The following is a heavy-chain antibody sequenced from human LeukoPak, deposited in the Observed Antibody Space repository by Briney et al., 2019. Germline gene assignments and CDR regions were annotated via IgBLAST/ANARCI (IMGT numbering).Heavy chain of an antibody. Sequence: GGSLRLSCTASGFTFGDSAMSWVREAPGKGLERVGFIRSKAYGGTTEYAASVKGRFTISRDNAKTSLYLQMNSLRAEDTAVYYCARDLSGIAGYTYGRGIDYWGQGTLVTVSS. J-gene: IGHJ4*02. CDR3: ARDLSGIAGYTYGRGIDY. CDR2: IRSKAYGGTT. D-gene: IGHD5-18*01. V-gene: IGHV3-49*04. CDR1: GFTFGDSA.